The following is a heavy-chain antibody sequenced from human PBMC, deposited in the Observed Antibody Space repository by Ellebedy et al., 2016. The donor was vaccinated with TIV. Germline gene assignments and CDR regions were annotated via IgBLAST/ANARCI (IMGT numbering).Heavy chain of an antibody. J-gene: IGHJ3*01. Sequence: SETLSLTXTVSGSSISSYYWTWIRQPPGRGLEWIGHTYSSGSTKYNPSLKGRVSMSVDTSKNQFSLRLSSVTAADTAVYYCARTTAFDVWGQGTMVTVSS. CDR1: GSSISSYY. D-gene: IGHD1-1*01. CDR2: TYSSGST. V-gene: IGHV4-59*01. CDR3: ARTTAFDV.